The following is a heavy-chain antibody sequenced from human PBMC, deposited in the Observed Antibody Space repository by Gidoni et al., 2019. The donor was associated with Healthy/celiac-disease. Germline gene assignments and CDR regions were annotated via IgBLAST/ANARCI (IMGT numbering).Heavy chain of an antibody. Sequence: QVQLVESGGGVVQPGRSLRLSCAASGFTFSSYAMHWVRQAPGKGLEWVAVISYDGSNKYYADSVKGRFTISRDNSKNTLYLQMNSLRAEDTAVYYCAKKLGVGYCGGDCYPNDYWGQGTLVTVSS. CDR2: ISYDGSNK. V-gene: IGHV3-30*04. CDR1: GFTFSSYA. D-gene: IGHD2-21*01. J-gene: IGHJ4*02. CDR3: AKKLGVGYCGGDCYPNDY.